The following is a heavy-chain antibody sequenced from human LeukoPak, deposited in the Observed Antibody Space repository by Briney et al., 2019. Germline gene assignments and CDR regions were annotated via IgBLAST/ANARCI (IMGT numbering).Heavy chain of an antibody. CDR3: ARDPYSSGWYGWFDP. Sequence: SGTLSLTCAVSGGSISSSNWWSWVRQPPGKGLEWIGEINHSGSTNYNPSLKSRVTISVDTSKNQFSLKLSSVTAADTAVYYCARDPYSSGWYGWFDPWGQGTLVTVSS. D-gene: IGHD6-19*01. CDR2: INHSGST. V-gene: IGHV4-4*02. CDR1: GGSISSSNW. J-gene: IGHJ5*02.